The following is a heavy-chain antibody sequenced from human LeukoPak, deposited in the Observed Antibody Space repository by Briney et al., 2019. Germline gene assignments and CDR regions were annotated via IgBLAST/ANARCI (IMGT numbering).Heavy chain of an antibody. CDR1: EDSFTNYW. CDR2: IYPGDSDT. J-gene: IGHJ5*02. V-gene: IGHV5-51*01. Sequence: GESLKISCKGSEDSFTNYWIGWVRQMPGKGLECMGIIYPGDSDTRYSPSFQGQVTISADKSISTAYLQWSSLKASDTAMYYCAIKTGDTYNWFDPWGQGTLVTVSS. D-gene: IGHD7-27*01. CDR3: AIKTGDTYNWFDP.